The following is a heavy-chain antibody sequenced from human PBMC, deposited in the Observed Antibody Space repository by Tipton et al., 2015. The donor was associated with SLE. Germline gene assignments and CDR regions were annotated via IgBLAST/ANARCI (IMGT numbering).Heavy chain of an antibody. CDR1: GGSISSGSYY. Sequence: TLSLTCTVSGGSISSGSYYWSWIRQPAGKGLEWIGRLYTSGSTNYNPSLKSRVTISVDMSKNQFSLKLSSVTAADTAVYYCASSTTSLYGYFDLWGRGTLVTVSS. D-gene: IGHD2-2*01. J-gene: IGHJ2*01. CDR2: LYTSGST. CDR3: ASSTTSLYGYFDL. V-gene: IGHV4-61*02.